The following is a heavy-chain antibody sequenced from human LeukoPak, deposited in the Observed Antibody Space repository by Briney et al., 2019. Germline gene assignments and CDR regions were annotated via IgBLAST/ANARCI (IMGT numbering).Heavy chain of an antibody. Sequence: ASVKVSCKASGYTFTSYDINWVRQAPGQGPEWMGWMNPSSGNTGYAQRFQGRVTTTRDTSINTAYLELSSLRSEDTAVYYCASHTYYYSSGSFAYWGQGTLVTVSS. CDR3: ASHTYYYSSGSFAY. V-gene: IGHV1-8*01. CDR2: MNPSSGNT. J-gene: IGHJ4*02. CDR1: GYTFTSYD. D-gene: IGHD3-10*01.